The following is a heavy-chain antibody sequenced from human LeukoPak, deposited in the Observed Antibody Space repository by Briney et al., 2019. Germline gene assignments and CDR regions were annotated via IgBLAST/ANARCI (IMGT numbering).Heavy chain of an antibody. V-gene: IGHV3-7*01. CDR2: IKQDGSEK. J-gene: IGHJ4*02. CDR1: GFTFSSYW. Sequence: GGSLRLSCAASGFTFSSYWMSWVRQAPGEGLEWVANIKQDGSEKYYVDSVKGRFTISRGNAKNSLYLQMNSLRAEDTAVYYCARDSRGAFDYWGQGTLVTVTS. CDR3: ARDSRGAFDY. D-gene: IGHD3-10*01.